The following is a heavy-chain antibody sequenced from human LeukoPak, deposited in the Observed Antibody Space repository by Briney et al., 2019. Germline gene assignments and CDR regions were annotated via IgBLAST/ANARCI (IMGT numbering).Heavy chain of an antibody. CDR2: ISAYNGNT. CDR3: ARDLAPRIAVAGTLLFDP. CDR1: GYTFTSYG. V-gene: IGHV1-18*01. D-gene: IGHD6-19*01. J-gene: IGHJ5*02. Sequence: ASVKVSCKASGYTFTSYGISWVRQAPGQGLEWMGWISAYNGNTNYAQKLQGRVTMTTDTSTSTAYMELRSLRSDDTAVYYCARDLAPRIAVAGTLLFDPWGQGTLVTVSS.